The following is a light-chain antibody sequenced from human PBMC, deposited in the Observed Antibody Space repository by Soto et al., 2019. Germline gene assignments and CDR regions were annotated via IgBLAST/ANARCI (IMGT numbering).Light chain of an antibody. CDR3: HQYCSTSPFT. J-gene: IGKJ3*01. V-gene: IGKV3-20*01. CDR1: QSVSSSY. CDR2: GAS. Sequence: EIVLTQSPGTLSVSPGERATLSCRASQSVSSSYLAWYQQKPGQAPRLLIYGASSRATGIPDRFSGSGSGTDFTLTISRLEPEDFAVYYCHQYCSTSPFTFGPGTKVDIK.